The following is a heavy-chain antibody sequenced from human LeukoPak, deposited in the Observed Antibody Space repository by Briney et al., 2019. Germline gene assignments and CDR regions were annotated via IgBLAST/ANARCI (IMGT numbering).Heavy chain of an antibody. V-gene: IGHV3-53*01. CDR1: GFTVSSNY. CDR2: IYSGGST. D-gene: IGHD4-11*01. J-gene: IGHJ6*03. Sequence: GGSLRLSCAASGFTVSSNYMRWVRQAPGKGLESVSVIYSGGSTYYAVSVKGRFTISRDNSKNTLYLQMNSLRAEDTAVYYCARGSAPTVTTLGYYYYYMDVWGKGTTVTVSS. CDR3: ARGSAPTVTTLGYYYYYMDV.